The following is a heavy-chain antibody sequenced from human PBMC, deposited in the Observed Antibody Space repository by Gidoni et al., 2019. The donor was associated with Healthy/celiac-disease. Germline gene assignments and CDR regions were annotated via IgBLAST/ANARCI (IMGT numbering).Heavy chain of an antibody. J-gene: IGHJ5*02. CDR3: AREGRDYYDSSGYFDN. D-gene: IGHD3-22*01. Sequence: GGSTYYADSVKGRFTISRDNSKNTLYLQMNSLRAEDTAVYYCAREGRDYYDSSGYFDNWGQGTLVTVSS. V-gene: IGHV3-53*01. CDR2: GGST.